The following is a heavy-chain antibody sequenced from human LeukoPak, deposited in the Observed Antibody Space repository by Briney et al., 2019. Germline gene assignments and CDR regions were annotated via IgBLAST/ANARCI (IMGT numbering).Heavy chain of an antibody. Sequence: ASVKVSCKASGYTFTSYYMHWVRQAPGQGLEWMGIINPSGGSTSYAQKFQGRVTMTRDTSTSTVYMELSSLRSGDTAVYYCARAVYGSGTRGAFDIWGQGTMVTVSS. CDR2: INPSGGST. CDR1: GYTFTSYY. J-gene: IGHJ3*02. CDR3: ARAVYGSGTRGAFDI. D-gene: IGHD3-10*01. V-gene: IGHV1-46*01.